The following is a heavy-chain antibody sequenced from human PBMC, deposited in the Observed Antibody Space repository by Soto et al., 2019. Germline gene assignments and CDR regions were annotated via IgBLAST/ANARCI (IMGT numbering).Heavy chain of an antibody. CDR1: GGSISSSSYY. CDR2: IYYSGST. Sequence: PSETLSLTCTVSGGSISSSSYYWGWIRQPPGKGLEWIGGIYYSGSTYYNPSLKSRVTISVDTSKNQFSLKLSSVTAADTAVYYCAGHRMAVAGTRWVFDYWGQGTLVTVSS. J-gene: IGHJ4*02. V-gene: IGHV4-39*01. CDR3: AGHRMAVAGTRWVFDY. D-gene: IGHD6-19*01.